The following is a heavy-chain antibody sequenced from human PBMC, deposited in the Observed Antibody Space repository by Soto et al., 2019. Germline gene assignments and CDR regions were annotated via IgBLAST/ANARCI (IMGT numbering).Heavy chain of an antibody. V-gene: IGHV5-10-1*01. Sequence: PGESLKISCKGSGYSFTSYWISWVRQMPGKGLEWMGRIDPSDSYTNYSPSFQGHVTISADKSISTAYLQWSSLKASDTAMYYCASPGVYSNHYGMDVWGQGTTVTVSS. CDR3: ASPGVYSNHYGMDV. CDR2: IDPSDSYT. J-gene: IGHJ6*02. D-gene: IGHD6-13*01. CDR1: GYSFTSYW.